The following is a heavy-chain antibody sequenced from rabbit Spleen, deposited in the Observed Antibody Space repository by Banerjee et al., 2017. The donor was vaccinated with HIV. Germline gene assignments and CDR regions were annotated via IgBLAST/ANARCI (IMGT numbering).Heavy chain of an antibody. CDR3: ARDNGSGDYIDVYFDL. D-gene: IGHD1-1*01. CDR2: IYTGNGKT. CDR1: GFSFSRGYD. Sequence: QEQLVESGGGLVKPGASLTLICTASGFSFSRGYDMCWVRQAPGRGLEWSGCIYTGNGKTYYASWAKGRFTISKSSSTTVTLQMTSLTAADTATYFCARDNGSGDYIDVYFDLWGQGTLVTVS. J-gene: IGHJ4*01. V-gene: IGHV1S45*01.